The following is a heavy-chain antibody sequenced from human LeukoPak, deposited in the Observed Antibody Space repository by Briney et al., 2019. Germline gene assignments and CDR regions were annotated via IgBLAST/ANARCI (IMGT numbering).Heavy chain of an antibody. CDR3: ARLQRGSIAAAGFDY. CDR2: IYPGDSDT. V-gene: IGHV5-51*01. Sequence: GEPLQISCKGSGYSFTSYWIGWVRQMPGKGLEWMGIIYPGDSDTRYSPSFQGQVTISADKSISTAYLQWSSLKASDTAMYYCARLQRGSIAAAGFDYWGQGTLVTVSS. D-gene: IGHD6-13*01. J-gene: IGHJ4*02. CDR1: GYSFTSYW.